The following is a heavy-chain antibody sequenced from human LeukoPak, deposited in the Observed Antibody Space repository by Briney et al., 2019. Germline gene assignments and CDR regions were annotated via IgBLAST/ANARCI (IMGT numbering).Heavy chain of an antibody. CDR1: GFTFSSYG. Sequence: PWGSLRLSCAASGFTFSSYGMHWVRQAPGKGLDWVTVIWYDGSNKYYADSVKGRFTISRDNSKNTLYLQMNSLRAEDTAVYYCARDDDPIAVAGTFDYWGQGTLVTVSS. CDR3: ARDDDPIAVAGTFDY. D-gene: IGHD6-19*01. V-gene: IGHV3-33*01. CDR2: IWYDGSNK. J-gene: IGHJ4*02.